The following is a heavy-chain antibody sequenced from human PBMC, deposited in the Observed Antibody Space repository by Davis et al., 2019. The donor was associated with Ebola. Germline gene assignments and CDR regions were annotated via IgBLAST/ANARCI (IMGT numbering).Heavy chain of an antibody. CDR1: GGSISSSSYY. V-gene: IGHV4-39*01. Sequence: MLSETLSLTCTVSGGSISSSSYYWGWIRQPPGKGLEWIGSIYYSGSTYYNPSLKSRVTISVDTSKNQFSLKLSSVTAADTAVYYCARPRKYDILIGYRAYFDRWGRGTLVTVSS. CDR2: IYYSGST. D-gene: IGHD3-9*01. J-gene: IGHJ2*01. CDR3: ARPRKYDILIGYRAYFDR.